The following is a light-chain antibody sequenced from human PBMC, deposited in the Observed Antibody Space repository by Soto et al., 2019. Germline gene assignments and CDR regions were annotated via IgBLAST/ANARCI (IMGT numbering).Light chain of an antibody. CDR2: DVS. Sequence: QSVLTQPASVSGSPGQSITISCTGTSSVVGGYSYVSWYQQHPGKAPKPMIYDVSYRPSGVSNRFSGSKSGNTASLTISGLQAEDEADYYCTSYTSGNTQVFGTGTKVTVL. V-gene: IGLV2-14*01. CDR1: SSVVGGYSY. J-gene: IGLJ1*01. CDR3: TSYTSGNTQV.